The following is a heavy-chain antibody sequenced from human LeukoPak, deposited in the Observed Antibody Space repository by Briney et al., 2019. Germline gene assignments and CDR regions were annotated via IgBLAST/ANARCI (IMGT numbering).Heavy chain of an antibody. CDR2: IYYSGST. Sequence: MTSETLSLTCTVSGGSISSYYWSWIRQPPGKGLEWIWYIYYSGSTNYNPSLKSRVTISVDTSKNQFSLKLSSVTAADTAVYYCARGIAARPWWFDPWGQGTLVTVSS. V-gene: IGHV4-59*01. J-gene: IGHJ5*02. CDR3: ARGIAARPWWFDP. CDR1: GGSISSYY. D-gene: IGHD6-6*01.